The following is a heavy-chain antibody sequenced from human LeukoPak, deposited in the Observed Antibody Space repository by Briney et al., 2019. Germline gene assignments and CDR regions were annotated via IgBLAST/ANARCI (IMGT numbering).Heavy chain of an antibody. CDR1: GYTFTGYY. V-gene: IGHV1-2*02. D-gene: IGHD6-19*01. CDR3: ARSRYSSGRYLNY. Sequence: ASVKVSCKASGYTFTGYYMHWVRQAPGQGLEWMGWINPSSGGTNYAQNVQDRVTMTTDTSTDTAYMELRSLRSDDTAVYYCARSRYSSGRYLNYWGQGTLVVISS. J-gene: IGHJ4*02. CDR2: INPSSGGT.